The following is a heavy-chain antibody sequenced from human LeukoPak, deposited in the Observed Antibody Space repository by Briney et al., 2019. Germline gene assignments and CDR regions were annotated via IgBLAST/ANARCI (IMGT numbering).Heavy chain of an antibody. Sequence: GGFLRLSCAASGFTLSTYWMSWVRQVPGKGLEWVANIKKDGSETYYVDSVKGRFTISRDNAKNSLYLQMNSLRAEDTAMYYCAKGRYSGTTYYFDYWGQGTLVTVSS. CDR1: GFTLSTYW. D-gene: IGHD5-12*01. V-gene: IGHV3-7*03. J-gene: IGHJ4*02. CDR3: AKGRYSGTTYYFDY. CDR2: IKKDGSET.